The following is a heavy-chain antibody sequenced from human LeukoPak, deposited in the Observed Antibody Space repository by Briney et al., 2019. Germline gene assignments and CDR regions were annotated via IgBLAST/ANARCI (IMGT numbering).Heavy chain of an antibody. Sequence: SETLSLTCTVSGGSISSYYWSWIRQPPGKGLEWIGYISYSGSTNYNPSLKSRVTISVDTSKNQFSLKLSSVTAADTAVYYCAREDSGYDGNWFDPWGQGTLVTVSS. J-gene: IGHJ5*02. V-gene: IGHV4-59*12. CDR3: AREDSGYDGNWFDP. D-gene: IGHD5-12*01. CDR1: GGSISSYY. CDR2: ISYSGST.